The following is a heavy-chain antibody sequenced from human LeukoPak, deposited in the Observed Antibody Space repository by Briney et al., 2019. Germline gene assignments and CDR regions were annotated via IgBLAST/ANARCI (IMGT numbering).Heavy chain of an antibody. D-gene: IGHD2-2*01. CDR1: GGSISSSDYY. J-gene: IGHJ4*02. Sequence: SSETLSVTCTVSGGSISSSDYYWGWIRQPPGKGLEWIGTIYYSGITYYNPSLKSRVTISVDTSNNQFSLKLSSVTAADTAMYFCARLLIYCSSTNCHFDFWGQGTLVTVSS. CDR3: ARLLIYCSSTNCHFDF. CDR2: IYYSGIT. V-gene: IGHV4-39*01.